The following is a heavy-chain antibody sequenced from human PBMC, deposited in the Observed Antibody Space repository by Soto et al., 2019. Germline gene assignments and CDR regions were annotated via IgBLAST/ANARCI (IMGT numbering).Heavy chain of an antibody. V-gene: IGHV3-48*03. CDR2: INTAGSTK. D-gene: IGHD6-19*01. Sequence: GGSLRLSCAASGFTFSNFEMHWVRQAPGKGLEWVSYINTAGSTKYYAESVKSRFTISRDNAKNSLYLQMNSLRAEDTAVYYCARDRGSGWAFFDYWGQGPLVTVSS. CDR3: ARDRGSGWAFFDY. CDR1: GFTFSNFE. J-gene: IGHJ4*02.